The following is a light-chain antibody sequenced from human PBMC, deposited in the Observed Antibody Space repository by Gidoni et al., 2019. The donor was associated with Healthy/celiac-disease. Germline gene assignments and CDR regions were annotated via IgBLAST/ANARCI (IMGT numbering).Light chain of an antibody. CDR3: QQSYSTLLYT. CDR1: KSISSY. V-gene: IGKV1-39*01. CDR2: AAS. J-gene: IGKJ2*01. Sequence: DIQLTQSPSSLSASVGDRVTITCRASKSISSYLNWYQQKPGKAPKLLIYAASSLQSGVPSRFSGSGSGTDFTLTISSLQPEDFATYYCQQSYSTLLYTFXQXTKLEIK.